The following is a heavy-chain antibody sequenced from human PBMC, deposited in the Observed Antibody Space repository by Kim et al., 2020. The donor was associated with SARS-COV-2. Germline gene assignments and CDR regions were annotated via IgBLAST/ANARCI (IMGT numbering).Heavy chain of an antibody. Sequence: GESLKISCKGSGYSFTSYWISWVRQMPGKGLEWMGRIDPSDSYTNYSPSFQGHVTISADKSISTAYLQWSSLKASDTAMYYCARLKYYDSSGYSAGIDYWGQGTLVTVSS. CDR3: ARLKYYDSSGYSAGIDY. V-gene: IGHV5-10-1*01. CDR1: GYSFTSYW. D-gene: IGHD3-22*01. CDR2: IDPSDSYT. J-gene: IGHJ4*02.